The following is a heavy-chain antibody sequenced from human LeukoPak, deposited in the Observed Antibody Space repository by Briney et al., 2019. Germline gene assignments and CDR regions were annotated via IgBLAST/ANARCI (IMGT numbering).Heavy chain of an antibody. CDR2: IYYSGST. CDR3: ARTRYFDWFIFDY. V-gene: IGHV4-59*01. J-gene: IGHJ4*02. D-gene: IGHD3-9*01. CDR1: GGSISSYY. Sequence: SGTLSLTCTVSGGSISSYYWSWIRQPPGKGLEWIGYIYYSGSTNYNPSLKSRVTISVDTSKNQFSLKLSSVTAADTAVYYCARTRYFDWFIFDYWGQGTLVTVSS.